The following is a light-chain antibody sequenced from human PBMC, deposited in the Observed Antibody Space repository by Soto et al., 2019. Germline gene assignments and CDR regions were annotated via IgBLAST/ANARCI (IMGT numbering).Light chain of an antibody. V-gene: IGKV3D-15*01. Sequence: EIVMTQSPATLSVSPGERATLSCRASQSVSSNLAWYQQKPGQAPRLLIYGASTRATGIPARFSGSGSGTEFTLTISSLQSEDFAVYYCQQYNNWATFGGGTKVEIK. CDR2: GAS. CDR1: QSVSSN. CDR3: QQYNNWAT. J-gene: IGKJ4*01.